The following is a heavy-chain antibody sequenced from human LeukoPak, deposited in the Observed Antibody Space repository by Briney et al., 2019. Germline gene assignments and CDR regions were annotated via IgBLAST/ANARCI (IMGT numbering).Heavy chain of an antibody. V-gene: IGHV4-61*05. Sequence: KPSAPLSLTCTASGGSISSSPYYWGWIRQPPGKGLAWIGYIYDSGSTNYNPSLKSRVTISVDTSKNQFSLKLSSVTAADTAVYYCARGEVEGVIYFGYRGQGTLVTVSS. CDR3: ARGEVEGVIYFGY. J-gene: IGHJ4*02. CDR1: GGSISSSPYY. D-gene: IGHD2-21*01. CDR2: IYDSGST.